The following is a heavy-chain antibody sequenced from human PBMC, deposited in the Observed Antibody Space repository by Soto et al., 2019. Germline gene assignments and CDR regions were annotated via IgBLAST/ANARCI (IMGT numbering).Heavy chain of an antibody. D-gene: IGHD6-6*01. CDR1: GYTFTGYY. Sequence: ASVKVSCKASGYTFTGYYMHWVRQAPGQGLEWMGWINPNSGGTNYAQKFQGWVTMTRDTSISTAYMELSRLRADDAALYYCARSPPYSSWSSPNAFDIWGQGTMVTVSS. CDR2: INPNSGGT. CDR3: ARSPPYSSWSSPNAFDI. J-gene: IGHJ3*02. V-gene: IGHV1-2*04.